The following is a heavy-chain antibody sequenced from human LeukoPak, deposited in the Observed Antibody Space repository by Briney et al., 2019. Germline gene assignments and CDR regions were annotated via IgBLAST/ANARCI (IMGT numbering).Heavy chain of an antibody. CDR1: GFTFSSYW. V-gene: IGHV3-7*01. CDR2: IKQDGSEK. CDR3: ASWGIFPIRVAGTESFDY. Sequence: SGGSLRLSCAASGFTFSSYWMSWVRQAPGKGLEWVANIKQDGSEKYYVDSVKGRFTISRDNAKNSLYLQMNSLRAEDTAVYYCASWGIFPIRVAGTESFDYWGQGTLVTVSS. J-gene: IGHJ4*02. D-gene: IGHD6-19*01.